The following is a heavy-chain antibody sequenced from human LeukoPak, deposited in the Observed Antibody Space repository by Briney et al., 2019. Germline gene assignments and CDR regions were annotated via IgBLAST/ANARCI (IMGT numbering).Heavy chain of an antibody. CDR3: ARGLAAVRRRTYYFDY. Sequence: PSETLSLTCVVSDGSISNSNWWSWVRQPPGKGLEWIGEIYHSGSTNYNPSLKSRVTISVDKSKNQFSLKLSSVTAADTAVYYRARGLAAVRRRTYYFDYWGQGTLVTVSS. CDR1: DGSISNSNW. CDR2: IYHSGST. J-gene: IGHJ4*02. D-gene: IGHD6-13*01. V-gene: IGHV4-4*02.